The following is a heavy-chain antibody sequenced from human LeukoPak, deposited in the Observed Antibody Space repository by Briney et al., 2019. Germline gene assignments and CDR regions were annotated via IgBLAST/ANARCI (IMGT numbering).Heavy chain of an antibody. V-gene: IGHV3-33*06. J-gene: IGHJ4*02. D-gene: IGHD4-11*01. CDR1: GFTFSHYG. CDR2: IWNDGSNN. Sequence: PERSRRLSCAASGFTFSHYGMHWVRQAPGKGLEWVAVIWNDGSNNYYADSVKGRFTISRDNSKNTLYLQMNSLRAEDTAVYYCAKDAQRGFDYSNSLEYWGQGTLVTVSS. CDR3: AKDAQRGFDYSNSLEY.